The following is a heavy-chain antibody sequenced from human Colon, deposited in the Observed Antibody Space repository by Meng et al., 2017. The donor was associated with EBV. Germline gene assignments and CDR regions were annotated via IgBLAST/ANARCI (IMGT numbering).Heavy chain of an antibody. V-gene: IGHV4-4*03. CDR1: GVSISSNIR. CDR2: IDHSGST. CDR3: ARGKQDAWELLAY. Sequence: QVPRQESGPGLAKPPGTLSLTGRVPGVSISSNIRWTWVRPPPGKGLEWIGDIDHSGSTNYNPSLNSRISISLDKSKNHFSLKVNSVTAADTAVYYCARGKQDAWELLAYWGQGALVTVSS. D-gene: IGHD1-26*01. J-gene: IGHJ4*02.